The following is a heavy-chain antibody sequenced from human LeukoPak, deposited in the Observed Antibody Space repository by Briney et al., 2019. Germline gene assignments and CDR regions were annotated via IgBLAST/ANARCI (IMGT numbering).Heavy chain of an antibody. CDR2: INHSGST. CDR3: ARVDFLYSSGWYRDYYYYYMDV. J-gene: IGHJ6*03. Sequence: SETLSLTCAVYGGSFSGYYWSWIRQPPGKGLEWIGEINHSGSTNYNPSLKSRVTISVDTSKNQFSLKLSSVTAADTAVYYCARVDFLYSSGWYRDYYYYYMDVWGKGTTVTISS. V-gene: IGHV4-34*01. CDR1: GGSFSGYY. D-gene: IGHD6-19*01.